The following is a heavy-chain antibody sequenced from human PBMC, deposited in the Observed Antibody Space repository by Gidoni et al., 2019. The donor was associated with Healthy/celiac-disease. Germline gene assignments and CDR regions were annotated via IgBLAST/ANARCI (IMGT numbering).Heavy chain of an antibody. J-gene: IGHJ4*02. CDR2: ISYDGSNK. CDR1: GFTFSSYG. V-gene: IGHV3-30*18. Sequence: QVQLVESGGGVVQPGRPLRLYCAASGFTFSSYGMHWVRQAPGKGLEWVAVISYDGSNKYYADSVKGRFTISRDNSKNTLYLQMNSLRAEDTAVYYCAKDRAIAAAGRAFDYWGQGTLVTVSS. D-gene: IGHD6-13*01. CDR3: AKDRAIAAAGRAFDY.